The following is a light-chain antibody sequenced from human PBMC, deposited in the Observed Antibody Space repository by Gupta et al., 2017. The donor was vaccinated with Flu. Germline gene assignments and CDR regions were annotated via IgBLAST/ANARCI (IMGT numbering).Light chain of an antibody. CDR3: LLFYGGAWV. V-gene: IGLV7-43*01. J-gene: IGLJ3*02. CDR1: TGAVTSDHY. CDR2: STN. Sequence: GTVTLTCASRTGAVTSDHYPNWFQQKPGQAPRALIYSTNNKHSWTPARFSGSLLGGEAALTLSGVQPEDEAEYYCLLFYGGAWVFGGGTKLTVL.